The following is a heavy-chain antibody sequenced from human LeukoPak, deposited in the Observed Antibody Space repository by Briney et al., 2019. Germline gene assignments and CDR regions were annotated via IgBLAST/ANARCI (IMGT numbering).Heavy chain of an antibody. D-gene: IGHD1-14*01. Sequence: ASLKVYCKASGYTFTGPYIHWMRQAPGQGPEWMGWINPNSGGTKYAQRFQGRVTMTRDTSISTAYMERSRLRSDDTAVYYCARWAGSAGYYYYYMDVWGKGTTVTVSS. CDR3: ARWAGSAGYYYYYMDV. CDR1: GYTFTGPY. CDR2: INPNSGGT. V-gene: IGHV1-2*02. J-gene: IGHJ6*03.